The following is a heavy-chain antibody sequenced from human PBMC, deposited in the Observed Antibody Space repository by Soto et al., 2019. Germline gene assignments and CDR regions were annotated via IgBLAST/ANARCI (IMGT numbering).Heavy chain of an antibody. CDR3: ARDRAKWKDYYYYGMDV. V-gene: IGHV4-30-4*01. Sequence: QVQLQESGPGLVKPSQTLSLTCTVSGGSISSGDDFWTWIRQPPGKGLEWIGYIYYSGSTYYNPSLKSRLTMSVHTSQNPFSLKLSSVTAADTAVYYCARDRAKWKDYYYYGMDVWGQGTTVTVSS. CDR2: IYYSGST. CDR1: GGSISSGDDF. D-gene: IGHD1-20*01. J-gene: IGHJ6*02.